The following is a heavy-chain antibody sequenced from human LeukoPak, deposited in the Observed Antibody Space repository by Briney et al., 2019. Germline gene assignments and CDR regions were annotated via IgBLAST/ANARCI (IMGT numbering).Heavy chain of an antibody. Sequence: PGGSLRLSCAASGFTFSAYGMHWVRQAPGEGLEWVAIICYDGGNKYYADSVKGRFTISRDDSKNTLHLQMNNLRAEDAAVYYCAKVRVTYCVTTTCYGDFDFWGQGTQVTDAS. CDR3: AKVRVTYCVTTTCYGDFDF. V-gene: IGHV3-30*02. J-gene: IGHJ4*02. CDR2: ICYDGGNK. CDR1: GFTFSAYG. D-gene: IGHD2-2*01.